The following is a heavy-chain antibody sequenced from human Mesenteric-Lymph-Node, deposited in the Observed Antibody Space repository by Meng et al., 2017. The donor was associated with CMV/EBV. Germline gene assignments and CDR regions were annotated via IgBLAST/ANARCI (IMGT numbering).Heavy chain of an antibody. CDR2: INHSGST. V-gene: IGHV4-34*01. D-gene: IGHD2-2*01. CDR1: GGSFSGYY. Sequence: GSLRPSCAVYGGSFSGYYWSWIRQPPGKGLEWIGEINHSGSTNYNPSLKSRVAISVDTSKNQFSLKLSSVTAADTAVYYCARALGYCSSTSCYNWFDPWGQGTLVTVSS. J-gene: IGHJ5*02. CDR3: ARALGYCSSTSCYNWFDP.